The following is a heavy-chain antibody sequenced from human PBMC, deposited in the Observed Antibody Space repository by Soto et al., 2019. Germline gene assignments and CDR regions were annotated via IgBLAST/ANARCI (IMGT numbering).Heavy chain of an antibody. J-gene: IGHJ6*02. V-gene: IGHV1-2*04. Sequence: ASVKVSCKASGDTFTANYIHWVRQAPGQGFEWMGWINPKSGGTNYPQKFQGWVTMTRDTSISTAYMELSRLRSDDTAVYYCARDTSNYVVIDYYGMDVWGQGTTVTVSS. D-gene: IGHD4-4*01. CDR1: GDTFTANY. CDR3: ARDTSNYVVIDYYGMDV. CDR2: INPKSGGT.